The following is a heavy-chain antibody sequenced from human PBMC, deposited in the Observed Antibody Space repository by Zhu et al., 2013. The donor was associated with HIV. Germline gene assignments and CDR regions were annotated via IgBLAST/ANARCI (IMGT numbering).Heavy chain of an antibody. V-gene: IGHV1-8*01. Sequence: QVQLVQSGAEVKKPGASVKVSCKVAGYTFIDYDIYWVRQTTGQGLESMGWMNPNSGNTGYEQNFQGRVTMTRNTSISTAYMELRNLNFEDTAIYYCATFPIRGRNYWGQGTLVTVSS. CDR2: MNPNSGNT. D-gene: IGHD2-21*01. J-gene: IGHJ4*02. CDR1: GYTFIDYD. CDR3: ATFPIRGRNY.